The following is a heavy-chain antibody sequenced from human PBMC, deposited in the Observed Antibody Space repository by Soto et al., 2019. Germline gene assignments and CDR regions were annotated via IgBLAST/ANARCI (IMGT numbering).Heavy chain of an antibody. CDR2: IGTAGDT. CDR1: GFTFSSYD. J-gene: IGHJ6*03. V-gene: IGHV3-13*01. CDR3: ARGGYSGYAHYYYYYMDV. Sequence: GGSLRLSCAASGFTFSSYDMHWVRQATGKGLEWVSAIGTAGDTYYPGSVKGRFTISRENAKNSLYLQMNSLRAGDTAVYYCARGGYSGYAHYYYYYMDVWGKGTTVTVSS. D-gene: IGHD5-12*01.